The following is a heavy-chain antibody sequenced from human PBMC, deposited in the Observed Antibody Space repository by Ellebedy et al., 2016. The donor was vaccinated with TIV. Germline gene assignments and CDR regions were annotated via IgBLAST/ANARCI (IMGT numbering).Heavy chain of an antibody. CDR2: INWNGGST. CDR1: GFTFDDYG. CDR3: ARDAPFTAYDYYYYYYMDV. Sequence: GESLKISXAASGFTFDDYGMSWVRQAPGKGLEWVSGINWNGGSTGYADSVKGRFTISRDNAKNSLYLQMNSLRAEDTAVYYCARDAPFTAYDYYYYYYMDVWGKGTTVTVSS. V-gene: IGHV3-20*04. J-gene: IGHJ6*03. D-gene: IGHD3-16*01.